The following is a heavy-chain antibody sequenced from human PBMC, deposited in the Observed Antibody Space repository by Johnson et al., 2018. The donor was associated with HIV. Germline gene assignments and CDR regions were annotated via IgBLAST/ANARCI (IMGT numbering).Heavy chain of an antibody. D-gene: IGHD6-13*01. J-gene: IGHJ3*02. Sequence: QMLLVESGGGVVQPGGSLRLSCLASGFTFSSYAMHWVRQAPGKGLEWVAVISYDGSNKYYADSVKGRFTISRDNSKNTLYLQMNSLRAEDTAVYYCARDGGIAATDAFDIWGQGTMVTVSS. CDR2: ISYDGSNK. V-gene: IGHV3-30*04. CDR3: ARDGGIAATDAFDI. CDR1: GFTFSSYA.